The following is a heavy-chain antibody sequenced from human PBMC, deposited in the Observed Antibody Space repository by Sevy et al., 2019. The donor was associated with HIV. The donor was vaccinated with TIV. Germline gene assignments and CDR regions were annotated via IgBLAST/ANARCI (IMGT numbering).Heavy chain of an antibody. CDR3: ARDCSSSTCLWGMDV. D-gene: IGHD2-2*01. J-gene: IGHJ6*02. Sequence: GGSLRLSCAASGFTFSNYWMSWVRQAPGKGLEWVANIKRDGSEKYYVASVKGRFTSSRDNAKNSLYLQMNRLRAEDTAVYYCARDCSSSTCLWGMDVWGQGTTVTVSS. CDR1: GFTFSNYW. V-gene: IGHV3-7*03. CDR2: IKRDGSEK.